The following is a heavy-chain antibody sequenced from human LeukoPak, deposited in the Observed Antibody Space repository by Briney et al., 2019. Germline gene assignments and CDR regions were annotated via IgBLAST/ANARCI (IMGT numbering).Heavy chain of an antibody. CDR2: ISPYRGDT. D-gene: IGHD3-22*01. CDR1: GGTFSNYA. J-gene: IGHJ6*02. V-gene: IGHV1-18*01. Sequence: ASVKVSCKSSGGTFSNYAISWVRQAPGQGLEWMGWISPYRGDTEYAQKIQGRVSMTTDTSTSTAYMELRSLRSDDTAVYYCARQVLIVGGRYGMDVWGQGTTVTVSS. CDR3: ARQVLIVGGRYGMDV.